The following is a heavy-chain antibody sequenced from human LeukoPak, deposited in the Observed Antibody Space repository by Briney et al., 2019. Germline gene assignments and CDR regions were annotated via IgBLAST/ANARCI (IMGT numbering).Heavy chain of an antibody. CDR3: AIPWRRATALSYFDY. CDR2: ISGSGGST. V-gene: IGHV3-23*01. J-gene: IGHJ4*03. CDR1: GFTFSSYA. D-gene: IGHD5-12*01. Sequence: PGGSLRLSCAASGFTFSSYAMSWVRQAPGKGLEWVSAISGSGGSTYYADSVKGRFTISRDNSKNTLYLQMNSLRAEDTAVYYCAIPWRRATALSYFDYWGQGTTVTVSS.